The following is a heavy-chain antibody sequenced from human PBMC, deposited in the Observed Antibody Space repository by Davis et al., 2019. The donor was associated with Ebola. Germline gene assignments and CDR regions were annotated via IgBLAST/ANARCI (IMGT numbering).Heavy chain of an antibody. Sequence: GSLKISCAASGFTFSSYSMNWVRQAPGKGLEWVSSISSSSSYIYYADSVKGRFTISRDNAKNSLYLQMNSLRAEDTAVYCASSVGSYSPLDYWGQGTLVTVSS. CDR2: ISSSSSYI. V-gene: IGHV3-21*01. J-gene: IGHJ4*02. CDR3: ASSVGSYSPLDY. CDR1: GFTFSSYS. D-gene: IGHD1-26*01.